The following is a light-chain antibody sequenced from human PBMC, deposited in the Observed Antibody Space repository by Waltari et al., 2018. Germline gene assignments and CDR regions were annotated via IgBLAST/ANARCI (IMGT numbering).Light chain of an antibody. CDR3: SSYTSSSTLF. CDR2: DVS. CDR1: SRDVGGYNY. Sequence: QSALTQPASVSGSPGQSITISCPGTSRDVGGYNYVSWYQQHPGKAPKLMIYDVSNRPSGVSNRFSGSKSGNTASLTISGLQAEDEADYYCSSYTSSSTLFFGGGTKLTVL. V-gene: IGLV2-14*03. J-gene: IGLJ2*01.